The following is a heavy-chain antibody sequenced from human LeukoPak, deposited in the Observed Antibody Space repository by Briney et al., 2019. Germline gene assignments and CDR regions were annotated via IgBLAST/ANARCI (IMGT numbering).Heavy chain of an antibody. CDR2: ISSTTSSI. V-gene: IGHV3-21*01. D-gene: IGHD6-19*01. CDR3: VVCSGWLYYFDF. J-gene: IGHJ4*02. CDR1: GFTFSSYT. Sequence: PGGSLRLSCAASGFTFSSYTMNWVRQAPGKGLEWVSSISSTTSSIYYADSVKGRFTISRDNAKNSLFLQMNSLRAEDTAVYYCVVCSGWLYYFDFWGQGTLVTVSS.